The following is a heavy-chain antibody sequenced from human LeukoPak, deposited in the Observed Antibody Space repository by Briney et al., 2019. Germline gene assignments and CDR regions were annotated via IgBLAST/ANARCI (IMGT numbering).Heavy chain of an antibody. CDR1: GGSISSGSYY. J-gene: IGHJ5*02. CDR2: IYTSGST. Sequence: PSETLSLTCTVSGGSISSGSYYWNWIRQPAGKGLEWIGRIYTSGSTNYNPSLKSRVTISVDTSKNQFSLKLSSVTAADTAVYYCAREGLNMVRGIIPKEAWGWFDPWGQGTLVTVSS. D-gene: IGHD3-10*01. V-gene: IGHV4-61*02. CDR3: AREGLNMVRGIIPKEAWGWFDP.